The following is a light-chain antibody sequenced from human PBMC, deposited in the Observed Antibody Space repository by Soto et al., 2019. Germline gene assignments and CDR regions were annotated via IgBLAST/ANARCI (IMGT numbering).Light chain of an antibody. V-gene: IGLV4-69*02. CDR1: SGHTNRA. CDR2: INTDGSL. Sequence: QPVLTQSPSVSASLGASVKVTCTLSSGHTNRAIAWHQQHPEKGPRYLMKINTDGSLSKGDGIPDRFSGSTSGAERYLTISSLQFEDEADYYCQTWGTDFVFFGEGTKVTVL. CDR3: QTWGTDFVF. J-gene: IGLJ2*01.